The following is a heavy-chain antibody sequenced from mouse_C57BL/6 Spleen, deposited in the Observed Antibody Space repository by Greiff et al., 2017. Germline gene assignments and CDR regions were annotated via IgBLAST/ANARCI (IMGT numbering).Heavy chain of an antibody. Sequence: QVQLQQPGAELVRPGSSVKLSCKASGYTFTSYWMHWVKQRPIQGLEWIGNIDPSDSETHYNQKFKDKATLTVDTSSSTAYMQLSSLTSEDSAVYYCARTDYYGSRYYFDYWGQGTTLTVSS. CDR2: IDPSDSET. CDR3: ARTDYYGSRYYFDY. CDR1: GYTFTSYW. J-gene: IGHJ2*01. D-gene: IGHD1-1*01. V-gene: IGHV1-52*01.